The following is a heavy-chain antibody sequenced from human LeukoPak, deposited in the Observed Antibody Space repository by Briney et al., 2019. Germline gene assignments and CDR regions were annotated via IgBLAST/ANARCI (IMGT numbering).Heavy chain of an antibody. V-gene: IGHV3-7*01. D-gene: IGHD3-22*01. J-gene: IGHJ6*02. CDR3: ARDLRGAYYYDSSGSKGSRRYYYYGMDV. Sequence: GGSPRLSCAGSGFTFSNYAMTWVRQAPGKGLEWVANIKQDGSEKYYVDSVKGRFTISRDNAKNSLYLQMNSLRAEDTAVYYCARDLRGAYYYDSSGSKGSRRYYYYGMDVWGQGTTVTVSS. CDR2: IKQDGSEK. CDR1: GFTFSNYA.